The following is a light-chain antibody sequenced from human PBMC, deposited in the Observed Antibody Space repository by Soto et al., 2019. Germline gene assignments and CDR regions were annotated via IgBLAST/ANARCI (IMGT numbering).Light chain of an antibody. CDR3: QKYNNWPLN. J-gene: IGKJ4*01. V-gene: IGKV3-15*01. Sequence: EVVMTQSPATLSVSPGERATLSCRASQSVSSNLAWYQQHPGQAPRLLIHGASTRATGIPARFSGSGSGTEFTLTISSLQSEDFSVYYCQKYNNWPLNCGGGNKGDIK. CDR1: QSVSSN. CDR2: GAS.